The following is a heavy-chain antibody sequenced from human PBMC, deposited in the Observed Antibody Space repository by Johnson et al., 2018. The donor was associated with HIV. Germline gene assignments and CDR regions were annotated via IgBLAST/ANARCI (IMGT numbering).Heavy chain of an antibody. D-gene: IGHD6-6*01. V-gene: IGHV3-30-3*01. CDR2: ISYDRGDT. J-gene: IGHJ3*02. CDR1: GFTFSSYA. Sequence: QVQLVESGGGVVLPGGSLRLSCAASGFTFSSYAMHWVRQAPGKGLEWLAIISYDRGDTWYADSVKGRFTVSRDNSKNTLYLQMNSLRAEDTAVYYCARGGGYSIAAPSDAFDIWGQGTMVTVSS. CDR3: ARGGGYSIAAPSDAFDI.